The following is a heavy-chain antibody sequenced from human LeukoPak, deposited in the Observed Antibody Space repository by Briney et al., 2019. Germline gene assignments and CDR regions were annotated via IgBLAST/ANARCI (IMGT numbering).Heavy chain of an antibody. CDR3: ARGPSVVVVVAAYYFDY. CDR2: MNPNSGNT. J-gene: IGHJ4*02. CDR1: GYTFTGYY. D-gene: IGHD2-15*01. V-gene: IGHV1-8*03. Sequence: ASVKVSCKASGYTFTGYYMHWVRQAPGQGLEWMGWMNPNSGNTGYAQKFQGRVTITRNTSISTAYMELSSLGSEDTAVYYCARGPSVVVVVAAYYFDYWGQGTLVTVSS.